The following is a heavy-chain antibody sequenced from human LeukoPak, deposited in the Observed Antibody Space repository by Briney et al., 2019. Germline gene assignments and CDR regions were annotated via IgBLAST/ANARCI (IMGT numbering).Heavy chain of an antibody. CDR1: GDSVPSKSAA. V-gene: IGHV6-1*01. D-gene: IGHD6-6*01. CDR2: TYYRTKWYN. CDR3: ARERGSSPSGRYYFDS. J-gene: IGHJ4*02. Sequence: SQTLSLTCAISGDSVPSKSAAWNWIRQSPSRGLEWLGRTYYRTKWYNDHAVSVKSRITINPDTSRNQFSLQLNSVTPEDTAVYYCARERGSSPSGRYYFDSWGQGTLVTVSS.